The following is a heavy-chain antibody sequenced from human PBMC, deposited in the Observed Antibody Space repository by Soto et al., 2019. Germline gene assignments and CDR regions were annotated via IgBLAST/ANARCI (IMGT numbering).Heavy chain of an antibody. Sequence: QVQLVQSGAEVRKPGSSLRVSCKSSGATFSTTGISWVRQAPGQGLEWMGGIIPLFGTPKYARKFQGRVSINADESTNTVYMELNSLRPGDAAVYYCARASPVICGGDPCYRLDSSFDSWGQGSLVIVSS. V-gene: IGHV1-69*01. CDR3: ARASPVICGGDPCYRLDSSFDS. J-gene: IGHJ5*01. CDR1: GATFSTTG. D-gene: IGHD2-21*02. CDR2: IIPLFGTP.